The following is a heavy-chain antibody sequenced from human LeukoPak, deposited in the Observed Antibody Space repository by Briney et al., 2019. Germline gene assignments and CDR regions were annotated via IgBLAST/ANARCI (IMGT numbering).Heavy chain of an antibody. J-gene: IGHJ4*02. CDR3: ARRITYYYDSSGYYTLYYFDY. D-gene: IGHD3-22*01. CDR2: IKQDGSEK. CDR1: GFTFSSYW. V-gene: IGHV3-7*01. Sequence: PGGSLRLSCAASGFTFSSYWMSWVRQAPGKGLEWVANIKQDGSEKYYVDSVKGRFTISRDNAKNSLYLQMNSLRAEDTAVYYCARRITYYYDSSGYYTLYYFDYWGQGTLVTVSS.